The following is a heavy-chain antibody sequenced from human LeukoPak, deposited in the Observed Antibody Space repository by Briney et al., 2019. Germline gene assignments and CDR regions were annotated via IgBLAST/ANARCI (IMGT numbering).Heavy chain of an antibody. D-gene: IGHD6-6*01. V-gene: IGHV4-59*08. Sequence: SETLSLTCTVSGVSISNCYWSWIRQPPGKGLEWIGYIYYSGRSNYNPSLKSRLSISVDTSKNQFSLNLSSVTAADTAVYYCARHQPPTPRHFDYWGQGTLVTDSS. CDR3: ARHQPPTPRHFDY. CDR2: IYYSGRS. J-gene: IGHJ4*02. CDR1: GVSISNCY.